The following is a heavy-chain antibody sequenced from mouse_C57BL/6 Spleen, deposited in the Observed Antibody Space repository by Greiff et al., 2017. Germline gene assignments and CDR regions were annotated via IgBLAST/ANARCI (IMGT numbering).Heavy chain of an antibody. V-gene: IGHV1-69*01. CDR2: IAPSDSYT. D-gene: IGHD1-1*01. CDR3: ARLPLGYGSSYEDY. J-gene: IGHJ2*01. Sequence: VQLQQPGAELVMPGASVKLSCKASGYTFTSYWMHWVKQRPGQGLEWIGEIAPSDSYTNYNQKFKGKSTLTVDKSSSTAYMQLSSLTSEDSAVYYCARLPLGYGSSYEDYWGQGNTLAVAS. CDR1: GYTFTSYW.